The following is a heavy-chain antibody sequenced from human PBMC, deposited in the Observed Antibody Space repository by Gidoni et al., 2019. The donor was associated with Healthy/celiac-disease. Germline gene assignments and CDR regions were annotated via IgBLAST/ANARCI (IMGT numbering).Heavy chain of an antibody. D-gene: IGHD3-22*01. J-gene: IGHJ4*02. CDR1: GFSLSNARMG. Sequence: QVTLKESGPVLVKPIETLTLTCTVSGFSLSNARMGVSWIRQPPGKALEWLAHIFSNDEKSYSTSLKSRLTISKDTSKSQVVLTMTNMDPVDTATYYCARTSYYYDSSGYSNGDSRHDYWGQGTLVTVSS. V-gene: IGHV2-26*01. CDR2: IFSNDEK. CDR3: ARTSYYYDSSGYSNGDSRHDY.